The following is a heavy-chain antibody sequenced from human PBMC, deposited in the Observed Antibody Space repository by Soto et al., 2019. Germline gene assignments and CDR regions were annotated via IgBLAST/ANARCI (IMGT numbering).Heavy chain of an antibody. D-gene: IGHD1-1*01. J-gene: IGHJ4*02. V-gene: IGHV3-23*01. CDR3: AKFGMATTKRSPPYYIDY. CDR2: ISGSGGGT. Sequence: PVGSLRLSCAASGFTFSSYAMSWVRQAPGKGLEWVSSISGSGGGTYYADSVKGRSTFSRDNSKNTLYLQMNSLRAEDTAVYYCAKFGMATTKRSPPYYIDYSCPGALVSVFS. CDR1: GFTFSSYA.